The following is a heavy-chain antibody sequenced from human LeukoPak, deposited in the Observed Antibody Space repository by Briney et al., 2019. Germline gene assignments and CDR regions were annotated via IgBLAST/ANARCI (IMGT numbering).Heavy chain of an antibody. D-gene: IGHD3-10*01. V-gene: IGHV4-39*07. CDR3: ARVGSETFGDYFDY. J-gene: IGHJ4*02. CDR1: GGSISSSSYY. Sequence: SETLSLTCTVSGGSISSSSYYWGWIRQPPGKGLEWIGSIYYSGSTYYNPSLKSRVTISVDTSKNQFSLKLSSVTAADTAVYYCARVGSETFGDYFDYWGQGTLVTVSS. CDR2: IYYSGST.